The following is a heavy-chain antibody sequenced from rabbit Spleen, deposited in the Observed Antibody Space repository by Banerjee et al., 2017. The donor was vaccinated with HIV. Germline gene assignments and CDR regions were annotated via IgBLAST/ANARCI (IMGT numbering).Heavy chain of an antibody. CDR2: IGTGFGDT. V-gene: IGHV1S40*01. CDR3: ARDPAYSSGSGSAIPYL. J-gene: IGHJ4*01. CDR1: GFSFSSGYD. Sequence: VESGGGLVKPGASLTLTCTASGFSFSSGYDMCWVRQAPGKGLEWIACIGTGFGDTYYANWAKGRFTISKTSSTTVTLQMTSLTVADTATYFCARDPAYSSGSGSAIPYLWGPGTLVTVS. D-gene: IGHD1-1*01.